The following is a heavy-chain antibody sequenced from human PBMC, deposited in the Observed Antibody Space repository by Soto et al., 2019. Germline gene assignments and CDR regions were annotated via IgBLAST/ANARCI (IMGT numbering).Heavy chain of an antibody. Sequence: QVQLVESGGGVVQPGRSLRLSCAASGFTFSSYAMHWVRQAPGKGLEWVAVISYDGSKKHHADSVKGRFTISRDNSKNSLYLQVHSLRVEGTAVYYWARDQGPDYGDYGALSSDAFDIWGKGTMVTVSP. V-gene: IGHV3-30-3*01. CDR3: ARDQGPDYGDYGALSSDAFDI. D-gene: IGHD4-17*01. J-gene: IGHJ3*02. CDR2: ISYDGSKK. CDR1: GFTFSSYA.